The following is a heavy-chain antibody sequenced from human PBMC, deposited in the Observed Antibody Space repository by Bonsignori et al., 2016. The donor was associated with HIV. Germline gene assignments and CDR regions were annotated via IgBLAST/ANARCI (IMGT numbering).Heavy chain of an antibody. CDR3: ARHHAY. CDR1: GYSISSGYC. J-gene: IGHJ4*02. Sequence: SETLSLTCGVSGYSISSGYCWGWVRQPPGKGPEWIGTICHGGSSYYSSSLKSRVTISVDTSNNSFSLKLSSVTAADTAVYYCARHHAYWGQGTLVTVSS. CDR2: ICHGGSS. V-gene: IGHV4-38-2*01.